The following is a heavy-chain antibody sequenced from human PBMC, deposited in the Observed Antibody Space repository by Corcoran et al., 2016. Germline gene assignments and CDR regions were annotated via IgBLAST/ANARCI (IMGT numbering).Heavy chain of an antibody. CDR3: ARQRSYDISIYFPFYFDY. CDR2: IDWDYNR. J-gene: IGHJ4*02. D-gene: IGHD3-22*01. Sequence: QVTLRESGPALVKPTQTLTLTCSFSGFSLSTSPMCVSWIRQAPGRALEWLAVIDWDYNRYYSTSLKTRLTISKDTSTNRVVLAMTNMDPVDTATYYCARQRSYDISIYFPFYFDYWGQGILVTVSS. V-gene: IGHV2-70*01. CDR1: GFSLSTSPMC.